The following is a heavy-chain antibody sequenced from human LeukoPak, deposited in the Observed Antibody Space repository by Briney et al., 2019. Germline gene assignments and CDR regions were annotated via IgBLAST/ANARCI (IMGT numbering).Heavy chain of an antibody. J-gene: IGHJ4*02. V-gene: IGHV3-48*01. CDR3: ARGYEKADYYDSSGHTSSHFG. CDR1: GFTFSSYS. CDR2: ISSSSSTI. D-gene: IGHD3-22*01. Sequence: GGSLRLSCAASGFTFSSYSMNWVRQAPGKGLEWVSYISSSSSTIYYADSVKGRFTISRDNAKNSLYLQMNSLRAEDTAVYYCARGYEKADYYDSSGHTSSHFGGGQGTLVTVSS.